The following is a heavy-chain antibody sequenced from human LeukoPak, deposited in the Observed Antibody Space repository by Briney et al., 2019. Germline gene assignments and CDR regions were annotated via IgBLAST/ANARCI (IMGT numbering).Heavy chain of an antibody. CDR1: GGSISSTNYY. CDR3: ARHIGYPHYYMDV. CDR2: IFYSGST. J-gene: IGHJ6*03. Sequence: SETLSLTCIVSGGSISSTNYYWGWIRQPPGKGLEWIGSIFYSGSTYYNPSLKSRVTISVDTSKNQFSLKLSSVTAADTAVYYCARHIGYPHYYMDVWGKGTTVTISS. V-gene: IGHV4-39*01. D-gene: IGHD6-13*01.